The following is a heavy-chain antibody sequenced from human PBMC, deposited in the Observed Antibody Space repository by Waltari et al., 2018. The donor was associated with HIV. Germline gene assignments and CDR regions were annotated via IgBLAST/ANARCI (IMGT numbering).Heavy chain of an antibody. D-gene: IGHD1-1*01. V-gene: IGHV3-21*01. Sequence: EVQLVESGGGLVKPGGSLRLSCAASGFTFSSYSMNWVRQAPGKGLEWVSSISSSSSYIYYADSVKGRFTISRDNAKNSLYLQMNSLRAEDTAVYYCARLEPTSGGMDVWGQGTTVTVSS. CDR3: ARLEPTSGGMDV. J-gene: IGHJ6*02. CDR2: ISSSSSYI. CDR1: GFTFSSYS.